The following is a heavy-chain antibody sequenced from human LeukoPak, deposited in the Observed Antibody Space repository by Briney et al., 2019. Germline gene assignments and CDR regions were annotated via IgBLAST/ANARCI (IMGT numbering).Heavy chain of an antibody. CDR2: ISVIGGIP. J-gene: IGHJ4*02. Sequence: VGCLRVSCAASGVTFIGDAIYWVRQAPGEGRERGSVISVIGGIPYYADSVKGRFTVSRDNSKNTLFLQMNSLRVEDTALYYCAKEPRHSSGYWDSWGQGTLVTVSS. CDR3: AKEPRHSSGYWDS. V-gene: IGHV3-23*01. D-gene: IGHD3-22*01. CDR1: GVTFIGDA.